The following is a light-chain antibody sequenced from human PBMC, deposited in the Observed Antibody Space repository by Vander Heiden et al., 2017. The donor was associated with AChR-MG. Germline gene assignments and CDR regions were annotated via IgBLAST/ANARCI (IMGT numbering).Light chain of an antibody. CDR3: RQHESSPYT. J-gene: IGKJ2*01. Sequence: DIQMTQSPSAMSASVGDRVTITCRASQGINNFLVWFQQKPGKVPKRLIYYTSTLQSGVPSRFSGSGSGTEFTLTISNLQPEDFATYYCRQHESSPYTFGQGTKLEIK. V-gene: IGKV1-17*03. CDR1: QGINNF. CDR2: YTS.